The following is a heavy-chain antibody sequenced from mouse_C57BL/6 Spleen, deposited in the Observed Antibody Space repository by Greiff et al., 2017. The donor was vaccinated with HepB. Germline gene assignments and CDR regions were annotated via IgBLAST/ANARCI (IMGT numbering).Heavy chain of an antibody. V-gene: IGHV3-1*01. CDR3: ARGGVTPFDY. D-gene: IGHD2-2*01. CDR2: ISYSGST. J-gene: IGHJ2*01. CDR1: GYSITSGYD. Sequence: DVQLQESGPGMVKPSQSLSLTCTVTGYSITSGYDWHWIRHFPGNKLEWMGYISYSGSTNYNPSLNSRISITHDTSKNHFFLKLNSVTTDDTATYYCARGGVTPFDYWGQGTTLTVSS.